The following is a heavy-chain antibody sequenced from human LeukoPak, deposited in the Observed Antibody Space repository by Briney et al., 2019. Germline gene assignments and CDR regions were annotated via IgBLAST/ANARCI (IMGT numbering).Heavy chain of an antibody. CDR2: ISASGGST. CDR1: GFTFSSSA. Sequence: GGSLRLSCAASGFTFSSSAMSWVRQVPGKGLEWVSGISASGGSTYYADSVRGRFTISRDNSKNTLYVQMNSLRDEDTAVYYCAKAHSSSWYYFDYWGQGTLVTVSS. V-gene: IGHV3-23*01. J-gene: IGHJ4*02. D-gene: IGHD6-13*01. CDR3: AKAHSSSWYYFDY.